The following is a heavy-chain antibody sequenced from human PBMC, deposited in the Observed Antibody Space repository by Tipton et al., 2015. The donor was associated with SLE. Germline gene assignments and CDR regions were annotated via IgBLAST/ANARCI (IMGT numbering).Heavy chain of an antibody. D-gene: IGHD3-22*01. CDR2: ISSSGSTI. V-gene: IGHV3-11*01. J-gene: IGHJ2*01. Sequence: SLRLSCAASGFTFSDYYMSWIRQAPGKVLEWVSYISSSGSTIYYADSVKGRFAISRDDAKNSLYLQMNSLRAEDTAVYYCARRTMITAGWYFDLWGRGTLVTVSS. CDR1: GFTFSDYY. CDR3: ARRTMITAGWYFDL.